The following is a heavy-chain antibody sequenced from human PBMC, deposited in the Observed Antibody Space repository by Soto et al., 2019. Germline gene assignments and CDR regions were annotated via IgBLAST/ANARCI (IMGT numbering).Heavy chain of an antibody. J-gene: IGHJ6*02. D-gene: IGHD2-15*01. Sequence: EVKLLESGGGFTQPGGSLRLSCTASGLTFSNYAMSWVRQPPGKGLEFVSVISGGGGSSYYADSVKGRFTVSRDNPKNTLSLQTNSLRVEDTAVYYCVKLLRRWYGHDALDVWGQVTTVTVSS. CDR2: ISGGGGSS. V-gene: IGHV3-23*01. CDR1: GLTFSNYA. CDR3: VKLLRRWYGHDALDV.